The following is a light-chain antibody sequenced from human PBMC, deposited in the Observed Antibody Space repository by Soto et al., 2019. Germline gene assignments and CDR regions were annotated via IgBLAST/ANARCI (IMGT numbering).Light chain of an antibody. J-gene: IGKJ5*01. CDR3: QQSFTAPIT. Sequence: DIQMTQSPSSLSASVGARVTITCRASQSISSYLNWYQQKPGKAPKLLIDAASSLQSGVPSRCSGSGSGTDFTLTISSLQPEDFATYYCQQSFTAPITFGQGTRLEIK. V-gene: IGKV1-39*01. CDR2: AAS. CDR1: QSISSY.